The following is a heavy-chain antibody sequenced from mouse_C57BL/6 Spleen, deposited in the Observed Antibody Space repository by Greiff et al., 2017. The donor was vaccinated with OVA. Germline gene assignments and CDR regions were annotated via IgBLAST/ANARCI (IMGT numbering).Heavy chain of an antibody. CDR3: ARGKLGRLDY. CDR1: GYAFSSYW. Sequence: VKLMESGAELVKPGASVKISCKASGYAFSSYWMNWVKQRPGKGLEWIGQIYPGDGDTNYNGKFKGKATLTADKSSSTAYMQLSSLTSEDSAVYFCARGKLGRLDYWGQGTTLTVSS. CDR2: IYPGDGDT. D-gene: IGHD4-1*01. V-gene: IGHV1-80*01. J-gene: IGHJ2*01.